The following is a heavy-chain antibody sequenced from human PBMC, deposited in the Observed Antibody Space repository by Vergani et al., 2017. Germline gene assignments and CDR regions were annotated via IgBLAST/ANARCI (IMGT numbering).Heavy chain of an antibody. D-gene: IGHD6-6*01. J-gene: IGHJ5*02. Sequence: EVQLVESGGGLVQPGGSLRLSCAASGFTFNEYWMHWARQVPGKGLVWVSGMNGDGDTISYADSVKGRFTISRDNSKNTLYLQMNSLRAEDTAVYYCAKESSSSDWFDPWGQGTLVTVSS. CDR1: GFTFNEYW. CDR2: MNGDGDTI. CDR3: AKESSSSDWFDP. V-gene: IGHV3-74*01.